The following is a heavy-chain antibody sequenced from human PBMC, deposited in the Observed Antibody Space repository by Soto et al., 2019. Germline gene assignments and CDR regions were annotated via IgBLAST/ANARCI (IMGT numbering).Heavy chain of an antibody. Sequence: VQLGGSGGGVGQPGWSLRLSCAAYGVTFSTYGMHWVRQAPGKGLEWVAVVWYDGSNKYYADSVKGQFSISRDNSKNSRYLEMNSLRIEDTAVYYCARDGSGSAHQFDYWGQGTLVTVSS. J-gene: IGHJ4*01. V-gene: IGHV3-33*01. D-gene: IGHD1-26*01. CDR2: VWYDGSNK. CDR1: GVTFSTYG. CDR3: ARDGSGSAHQFDY.